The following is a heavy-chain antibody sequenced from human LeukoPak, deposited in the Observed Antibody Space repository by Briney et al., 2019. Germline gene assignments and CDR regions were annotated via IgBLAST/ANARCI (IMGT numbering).Heavy chain of an antibody. Sequence: PGGSLRLSCAASGFTFSSYGMHWVRQAPGKGLEWVAFIRYDGSNKYYADSVKGRFTISRDNSKNTLYLQMNSLRAEDTAVYYCAKAPGCSGGSCYRWFDPWGQGTLVTVSS. J-gene: IGHJ5*02. CDR2: IRYDGSNK. D-gene: IGHD2-15*01. V-gene: IGHV3-30*02. CDR1: GFTFSSYG. CDR3: AKAPGCSGGSCYRWFDP.